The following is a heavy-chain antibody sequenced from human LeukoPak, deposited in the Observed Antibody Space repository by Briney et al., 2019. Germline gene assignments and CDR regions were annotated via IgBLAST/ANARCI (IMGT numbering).Heavy chain of an antibody. CDR2: ISSSSSYI. V-gene: IGHV3-21*01. D-gene: IGHD5-18*01. CDR3: ARDSTGYGYEEWS. J-gene: IGHJ5*02. Sequence: GGSLRLSCAASGFTFSSYSMNWVRQAPGKGLEWVSSISSSSSYIYYADSVKGRFTISRDNAKNSLYLQMNSLRAEDTAVYYCARDSTGYGYEEWSWGQGTLVTVSS. CDR1: GFTFSSYS.